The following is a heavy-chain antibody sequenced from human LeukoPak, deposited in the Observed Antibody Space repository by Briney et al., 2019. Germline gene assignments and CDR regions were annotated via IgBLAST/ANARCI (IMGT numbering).Heavy chain of an antibody. D-gene: IGHD3-22*01. J-gene: IGHJ4*02. CDR3: ARVGYDYSVDSSGYPDY. V-gene: IGHV4-39*07. CDR2: IYYSGST. Sequence: SETLSLTCTVSGGSISSSSYYWGWIRQPPGKGLEWIGSIYYSGSTYYNPSLKSRVTISVDTSKNQFSLKLSSVTAADTAVYYCARVGYDYSVDSSGYPDYWGQGTLVTVSS. CDR1: GGSISSSSYY.